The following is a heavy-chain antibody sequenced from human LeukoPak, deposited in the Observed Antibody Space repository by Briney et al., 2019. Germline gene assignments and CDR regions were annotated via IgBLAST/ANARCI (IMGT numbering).Heavy chain of an antibody. CDR3: TTEALYYDILTGYCFDY. CDR2: IKSKTDGGTT. V-gene: IGHV3-15*01. Sequence: GGSLRLSCVASGFSFSSYAMSWVRQAPGKGLEWVGRIKSKTDGGTTDYAAPVKGRFTISRDDSKNTLYLQMNSLKTEDTAVYYCTTEALYYDILTGYCFDYWGQGTLVTVSS. D-gene: IGHD3-9*01. CDR1: GFSFSSYA. J-gene: IGHJ4*02.